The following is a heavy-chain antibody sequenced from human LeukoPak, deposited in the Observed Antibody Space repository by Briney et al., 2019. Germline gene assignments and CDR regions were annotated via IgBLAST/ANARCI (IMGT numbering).Heavy chain of an antibody. D-gene: IGHD3-3*01. Sequence: ASVKVSCRASGYTFTGYYIHWVRQAPGQGLEWMGWLNPKSGGANYAQNLQGRVTMTTDTSTSTAYMELRSLRSDDTAVYYCARAPDDYDFWSGPFDYWGRGTLVTVSS. CDR2: LNPKSGGA. V-gene: IGHV1-2*02. CDR3: ARAPDDYDFWSGPFDY. CDR1: GYTFTGYY. J-gene: IGHJ4*02.